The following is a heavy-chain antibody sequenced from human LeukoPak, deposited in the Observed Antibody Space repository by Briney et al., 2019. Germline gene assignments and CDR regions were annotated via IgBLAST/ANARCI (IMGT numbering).Heavy chain of an antibody. D-gene: IGHD3-10*01. Sequence: ASVKVSCKASGYTFTSYGISWVRQAHGQGLEWMGWISAYNGNTNYAQNLQGRVTMITDTSTSTAYMELRSLRSDDTAVYYCARYGSGSYYSYYYYMDVWGKGTTVTVSS. CDR3: ARYGSGSYYSYYYYMDV. CDR1: GYTFTSYG. CDR2: ISAYNGNT. J-gene: IGHJ6*03. V-gene: IGHV1-18*01.